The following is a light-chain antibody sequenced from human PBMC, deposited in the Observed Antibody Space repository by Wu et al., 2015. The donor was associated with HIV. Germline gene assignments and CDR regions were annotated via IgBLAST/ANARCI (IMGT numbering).Light chain of an antibody. CDR2: GTY. CDR3: QQYSSTPIT. V-gene: IGKV3-20*01. CDR1: EHVGDNY. J-gene: IGKJ5*01. Sequence: EKVTLSCKATEHVGDNYLAWYHKNLGQSPKLVLHGTYKRATDISERFSGAGSGTDFSLTISAVEPEDFAIYFCQQYSSTPITFGPGTRL.